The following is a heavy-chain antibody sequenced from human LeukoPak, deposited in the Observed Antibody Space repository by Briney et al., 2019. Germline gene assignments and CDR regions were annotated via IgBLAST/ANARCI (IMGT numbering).Heavy chain of an antibody. D-gene: IGHD3-10*01. CDR3: AKDQWVTMVRGVILAFDI. CDR1: GFTFSSYG. Sequence: GRSLRLSCAASGFTFSSYGMHWVRQAPGKGLEWVAVISYDGSNKYYADSVKGRFTISRDNSKNTLYLQMSSLRAEDTAVYYCAKDQWVTMVRGVILAFDIWGQGTMVTVSS. J-gene: IGHJ3*02. V-gene: IGHV3-30*18. CDR2: ISYDGSNK.